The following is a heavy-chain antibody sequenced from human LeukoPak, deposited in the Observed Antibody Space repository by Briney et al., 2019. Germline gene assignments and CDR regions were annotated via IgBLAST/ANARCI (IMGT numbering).Heavy chain of an antibody. V-gene: IGHV3-48*03. CDR2: ISSSGSTI. Sequence: GSLRLSCAASGFTFSRYEMNWVRQAPGKGLEWVSYISSSGSTIYYADSVKGRFTISRDNAKNSLYLQMNSLRAEDTAVYYCARDTSSSIAARPSNFDYWGQGTLVTVSS. D-gene: IGHD6-6*01. J-gene: IGHJ4*02. CDR3: ARDTSSSIAARPSNFDY. CDR1: GFTFSRYE.